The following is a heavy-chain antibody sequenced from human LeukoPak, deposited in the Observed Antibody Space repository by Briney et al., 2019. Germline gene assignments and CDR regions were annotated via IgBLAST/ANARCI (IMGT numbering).Heavy chain of an antibody. J-gene: IGHJ3*02. Sequence: SVKVSCKASGGTFSSYAISWVRQAPGQGLEWMGRIIPILGIANYAQKFQGRVTITADKSTSTAYMELSSLRSEDTAVYYCARDEDFDYGDPRGGDAFDIWGQGTMVTVSS. CDR1: GGTFSSYA. V-gene: IGHV1-69*04. D-gene: IGHD4-17*01. CDR2: IIPILGIA. CDR3: ARDEDFDYGDPRGGDAFDI.